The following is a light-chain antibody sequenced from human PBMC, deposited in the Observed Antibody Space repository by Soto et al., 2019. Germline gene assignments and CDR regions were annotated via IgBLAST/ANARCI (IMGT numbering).Light chain of an antibody. CDR3: HLYGSSPPRT. CDR2: GAS. CDR1: PSVSSSY. Sequence: EIVLTQSPGTLSLSPGERATLSCRASPSVSSSYLGWYQQKPGQAPRLLIYGASSRATGIPDRFSGSGSGTDFTFTIARLEPEDFAVYYCHLYGSSPPRTFGQGTKVEIK. V-gene: IGKV3-20*01. J-gene: IGKJ1*01.